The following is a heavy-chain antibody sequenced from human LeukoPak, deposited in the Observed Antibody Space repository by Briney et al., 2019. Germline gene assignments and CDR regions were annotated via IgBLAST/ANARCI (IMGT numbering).Heavy chain of an antibody. Sequence: GASVKVSCKASGYTFTSYDINWVRQATGQGLEWMGWMNPNSGNTGYAQKFQGRVTMTRNTSISTAYMELSSLRSEDTAVYYCASCVFSDYNDYYYYGMDVWGQGTTVTVSS. CDR1: GYTFTSYD. D-gene: IGHD4-11*01. V-gene: IGHV1-8*01. J-gene: IGHJ6*02. CDR2: MNPNSGNT. CDR3: ASCVFSDYNDYYYYGMDV.